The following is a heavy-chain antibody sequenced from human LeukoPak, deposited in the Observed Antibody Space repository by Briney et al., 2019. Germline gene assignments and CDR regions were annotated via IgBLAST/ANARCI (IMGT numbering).Heavy chain of an antibody. V-gene: IGHV3-74*01. CDR3: TRDLMDYDVSTGLHHYYMDV. J-gene: IGHJ6*02. D-gene: IGHD3-9*01. Sequence: PGGSLRLSCAVSGLTFSSYWMHWVRQAPGKGLVWVSRINREGSSTSYADSVKGRFTISRDNAKNTLYLQMNTLRVEDTAVYYCTRDLMDYDVSTGLHHYYMDVWGQGTTVTVSS. CDR2: INREGSST. CDR1: GLTFSSYW.